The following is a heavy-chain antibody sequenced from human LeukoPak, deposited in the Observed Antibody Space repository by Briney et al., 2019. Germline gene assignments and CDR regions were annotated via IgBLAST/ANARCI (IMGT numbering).Heavy chain of an antibody. D-gene: IGHD3-22*01. CDR3: AKGAAYHDSSGYSVFDY. CDR1: GGSISSYY. Sequence: PSETLSLTCTVSGGSISSYYWSWIRQPPGKGLEWIGYIYYSGSTNYNPSLKSRVTISVDTSKNQFSLKLSSVTAADTAVYYCAKGAAYHDSSGYSVFDYWGQGTLVTVSS. J-gene: IGHJ4*02. CDR2: IYYSGST. V-gene: IGHV4-59*01.